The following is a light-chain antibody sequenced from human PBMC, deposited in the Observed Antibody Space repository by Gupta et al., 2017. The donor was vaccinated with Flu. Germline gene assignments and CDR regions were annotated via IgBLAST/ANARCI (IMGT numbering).Light chain of an antibody. J-gene: IGKJ4*01. CDR3: QQANSLPVT. CDR1: QNINNW. CDR2: DAA. V-gene: IGKV1-12*01. Sequence: DIQMTQSPSSVSASVGDRVIITGRASQNINNWLAWYQQKPGKAPKVIIYDAARWQSGVPAWLGGRGLSTDFTLTISGRKHDDFASYDGQQANSLPVTLGGGT.